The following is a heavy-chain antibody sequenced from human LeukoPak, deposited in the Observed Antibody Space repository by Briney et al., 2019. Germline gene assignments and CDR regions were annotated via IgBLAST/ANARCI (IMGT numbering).Heavy chain of an antibody. V-gene: IGHV1-2*02. Sequence: ASVKVSCKASGCTFTGYYMHWVRQAPGQGLEWMGWINPNSGGTTYAQKFQGRVTMTRDTSISTAYMELSRLRSDDTAVYYCARLGMQNWFDPWGQGTLVTVSS. J-gene: IGHJ5*02. D-gene: IGHD2-8*01. CDR3: ARLGMQNWFDP. CDR1: GCTFTGYY. CDR2: INPNSGGT.